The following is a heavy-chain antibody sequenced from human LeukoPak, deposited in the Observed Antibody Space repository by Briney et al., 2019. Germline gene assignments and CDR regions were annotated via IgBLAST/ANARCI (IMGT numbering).Heavy chain of an antibody. CDR2: IWYDGSKT. V-gene: IGHV3-33*08. D-gene: IGHD6-6*01. CDR1: GFTFSSYA. J-gene: IGHJ4*02. CDR3: ARASSSSHFDY. Sequence: GGSLRLSCAASGFTFSSYAMSWVRQAPGKGLEWVAVIWYDGSKTYYADSVNGRFTISRDNSKNTVYLQMNSLRAEDTAVYYCARASSSSHFDYWGQGTLVTVSS.